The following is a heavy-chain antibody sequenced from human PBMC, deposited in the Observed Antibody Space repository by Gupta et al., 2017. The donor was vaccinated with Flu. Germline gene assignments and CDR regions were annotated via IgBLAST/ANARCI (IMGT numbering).Heavy chain of an antibody. CDR2: IYTGGSR. D-gene: IGHD1-1*01. Sequence: WVSQAPGKGLEWLSVIYTGGSRYYADSVKGRFTISRDNSKNTLYLQMNDLRAGDTAVYYCARDWNTDYIMASWGQGTQVTFSS. V-gene: IGHV3-53*01. J-gene: IGHJ4*02. CDR3: ARDWNTDYIMAS.